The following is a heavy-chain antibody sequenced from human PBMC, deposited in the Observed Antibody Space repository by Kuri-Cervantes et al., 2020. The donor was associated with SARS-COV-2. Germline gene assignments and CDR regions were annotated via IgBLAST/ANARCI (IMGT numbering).Heavy chain of an antibody. V-gene: IGHV1-18*01. CDR3: VKVVPLAGSRGYFDY. J-gene: IGHJ4*02. CDR2: ISAYNGNT. Sequence: ASVKVSCKASGGTFSSYTISWVRQAPGQGLEWMGWISAYNGNTNYAQKLQGRVTMTTDTSTSTAYMELRSLRAEDTAIYYCVKVVPLAGSRGYFDYWGQGTLVTVSS. CDR1: GGTFSSYT. D-gene: IGHD6-19*01.